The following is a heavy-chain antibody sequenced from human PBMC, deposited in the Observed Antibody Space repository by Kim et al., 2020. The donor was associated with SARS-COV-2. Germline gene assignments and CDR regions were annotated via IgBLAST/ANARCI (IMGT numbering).Heavy chain of an antibody. J-gene: IGHJ6*02. CDR3: ARDPNIVAPGV. CDR1: GFTVSSNY. CDR2: IYSGGST. V-gene: IGHV3-53*01. Sequence: GGSLRLSCAASGFTVSSNYMSWVRQAPGKGLEWVSVIYSGGSTYDTESVKGRFTISRDNSKNTLYLQMNSLRAEDTAVYYCARDPNIVAPGVWGQGTTVTVSS. D-gene: IGHD5-12*01.